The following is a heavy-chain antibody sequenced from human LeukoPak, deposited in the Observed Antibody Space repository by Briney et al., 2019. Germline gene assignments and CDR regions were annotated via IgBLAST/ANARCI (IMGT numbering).Heavy chain of an antibody. D-gene: IGHD3-3*01. V-gene: IGHV4-4*07. CDR2: IYTSGST. CDR1: GGSISSYY. Sequence: PSETLSLTCTVSGGSISSYYWSWIRQPAGKGLEWIGRIYTSGSTNYNPSLKSRVTMSVDTSKNQFSLKLSSVTAADTAVYYCARNYYDFWSGYHLFDYWGQGTLVTVSS. J-gene: IGHJ4*02. CDR3: ARNYYDFWSGYHLFDY.